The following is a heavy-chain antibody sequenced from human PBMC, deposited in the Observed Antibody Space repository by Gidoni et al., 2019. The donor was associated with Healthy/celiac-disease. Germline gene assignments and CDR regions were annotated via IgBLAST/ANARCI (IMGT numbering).Heavy chain of an antibody. CDR1: GGSISSYY. Sequence: QVQLQESGPGLVKPSETLSLPCTVSGGSISSYYWSWIRQPPGKGLEWIGYIYYSGSTNYNPSLKSRVTISVDTSKNQFSLKLSSVTAADTAVYYCARARGYFDYWGQGTLVTVSS. CDR3: ARARGYFDY. V-gene: IGHV4-59*01. J-gene: IGHJ4*02. CDR2: IYYSGST.